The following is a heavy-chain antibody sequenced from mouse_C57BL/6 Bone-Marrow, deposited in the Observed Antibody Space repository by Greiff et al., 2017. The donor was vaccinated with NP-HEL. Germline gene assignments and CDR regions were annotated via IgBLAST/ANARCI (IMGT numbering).Heavy chain of an antibody. V-gene: IGHV5-17*01. CDR2: ISSGSSTI. CDR3: ARGPLYAMDY. Sequence: EVKLMESGGGLVKPGGSLKLSCAASGFTFSDYGMHWVRQAPEKGLEWVAYISSGSSTIYYADTVKGRFTISRDNAKNTLFLQMTSLRSEDTAMYYCARGPLYAMDYWGQGTSVTVSS. CDR1: GFTFSDYG. J-gene: IGHJ4*01.